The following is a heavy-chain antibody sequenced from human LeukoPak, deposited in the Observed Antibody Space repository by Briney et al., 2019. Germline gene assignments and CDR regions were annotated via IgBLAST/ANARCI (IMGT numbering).Heavy chain of an antibody. CDR1: GFTFSSYS. CDR3: ARGRVARITSTSRFPWFDP. CDR2: ISSSSSTI. V-gene: IGHV3-48*01. D-gene: IGHD3-10*01. J-gene: IGHJ5*02. Sequence: PGGSLRLSCAASGFTFSSYSMNWVRQAPGKGLEWVSYISSSSSTIYYADSVKGRFTISRDNAKNSLYLQMNSLRAEDTAVYYCARGRVARITSTSRFPWFDPWGQGTLVTVSS.